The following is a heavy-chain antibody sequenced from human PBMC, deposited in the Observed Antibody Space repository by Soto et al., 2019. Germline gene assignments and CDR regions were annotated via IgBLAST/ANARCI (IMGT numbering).Heavy chain of an antibody. Sequence: ASVKVSCKASGYTFTSYAMHWVRQAPGQRLEWMGWINAGNGNTKYSQKFQGRVTITRDTSASTAYMELSSLRSEDTAVYYCARDGGDYGDYPLDAVKLYYYYYGMDVWGQGTTVTVSS. J-gene: IGHJ6*02. CDR3: ARDGGDYGDYPLDAVKLYYYYYGMDV. CDR1: GYTFTSYA. D-gene: IGHD4-17*01. CDR2: INAGNGNT. V-gene: IGHV1-3*01.